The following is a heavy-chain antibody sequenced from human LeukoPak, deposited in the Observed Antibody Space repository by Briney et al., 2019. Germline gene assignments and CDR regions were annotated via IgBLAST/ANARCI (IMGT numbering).Heavy chain of an antibody. CDR1: GASIRTYF. D-gene: IGHD3-16*02. J-gene: IGHJ4*02. Sequence: PSETLSLTCTVYGASIRTYFWSWFRQPAGKGLEWIGGVHSNGDTYYNPSLESRVTVSMDTSKNQFALNLTSLTAADTAVYYCARDIGLAHWGQGTLVTVSS. V-gene: IGHV4-4*07. CDR3: ARDIGLAH. CDR2: VHSNGDT.